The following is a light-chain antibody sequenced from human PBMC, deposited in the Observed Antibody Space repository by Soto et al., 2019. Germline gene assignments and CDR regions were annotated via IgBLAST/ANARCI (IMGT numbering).Light chain of an antibody. Sequence: EIVLTQSPATLSLSPGERATLSCRASQSVSSYLAWYQQKRGQAPRLLIYDASNRATGIPARFRGSGSGTDCTLTISSLEPEDFAVYYCQQRSNWPLTFGRGTKVEI. V-gene: IGKV3-11*01. CDR3: QQRSNWPLT. CDR1: QSVSSY. J-gene: IGKJ1*01. CDR2: DAS.